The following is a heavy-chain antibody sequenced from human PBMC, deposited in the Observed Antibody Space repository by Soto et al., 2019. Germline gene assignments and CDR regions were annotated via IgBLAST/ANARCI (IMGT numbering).Heavy chain of an antibody. V-gene: IGHV3-23*01. Sequence: PGGSLRLSCAASGFTFSSYAMSWVRQAPGKGLEWVSAISGSGGGTYYADSVKGRFTISRDNSKNTLYLQMNSLRAEDTAVYYCAKDCSGSYGVFDYWGQGTLVTVSS. CDR1: GFTFSSYA. CDR2: ISGSGGGT. J-gene: IGHJ4*02. D-gene: IGHD1-26*01. CDR3: AKDCSGSYGVFDY.